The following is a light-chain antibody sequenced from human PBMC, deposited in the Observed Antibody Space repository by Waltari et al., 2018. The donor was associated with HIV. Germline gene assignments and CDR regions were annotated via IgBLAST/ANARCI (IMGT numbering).Light chain of an antibody. CDR1: QSVSSN. J-gene: IGKJ3*01. Sequence: EIVMTQSPATLSVSLGERATLSCRANQSVSSNLAWYQQKPGQAPRLLIYGASTRAAGIPARFSGSGSGTEFILTISSLQSEDFAVYYCHQYNNWPPFTFGPGTKVDIK. CDR3: HQYNNWPPFT. CDR2: GAS. V-gene: IGKV3-15*01.